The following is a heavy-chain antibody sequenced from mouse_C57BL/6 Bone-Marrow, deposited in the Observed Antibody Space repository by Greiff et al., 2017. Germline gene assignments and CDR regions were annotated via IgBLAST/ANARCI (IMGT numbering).Heavy chain of an antibody. D-gene: IGHD1-1*01. J-gene: IGHJ4*01. CDR2: IWSGGST. CDR3: ARKGYGSLYYYAMDY. Sequence: VQLKESGPGLVQPSQSLSITCTVSGFSLTSYGVHWVRQSPGKGLEWLGVIWSGGSTDYNAAFISRLSISKDNSKSQIFFKMNSLQADDTAIYYCARKGYGSLYYYAMDYWGQGTSVTVSS. CDR1: GFSLTSYG. V-gene: IGHV2-2*01.